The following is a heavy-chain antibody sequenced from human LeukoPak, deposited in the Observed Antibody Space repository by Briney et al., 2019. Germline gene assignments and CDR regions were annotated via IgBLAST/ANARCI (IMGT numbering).Heavy chain of an antibody. V-gene: IGHV3-7*01. CDR2: IKKDGSEK. CDR3: AKLSTAVAGHDR. Sequence: GGSLRLSCAASGFTFSNYWMSWVRQTPGKGLEWVANIKKDGSEKYYVDSVKGRFTISRDNAKNSVYLQMNSLRAEDTAVYYCAKLSTAVAGHDRWGQGTLVTVSS. D-gene: IGHD6-19*01. J-gene: IGHJ5*02. CDR1: GFTFSNYW.